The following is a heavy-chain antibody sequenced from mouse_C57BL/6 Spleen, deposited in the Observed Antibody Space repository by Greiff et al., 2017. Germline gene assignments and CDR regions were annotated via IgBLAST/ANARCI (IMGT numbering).Heavy chain of an antibody. Sequence: EVKLVESEGGLVQPGSSMKLSCTASGFTFSDYYMAWVRQVPEKGLEWVANINYDGSSTYYLDSLKSRFIISGDNAKNILYLQMSSLKSEDTATYYCARGYYGSSYFDYWGQGTTLTVSS. CDR1: GFTFSDYY. CDR2: INYDGSST. J-gene: IGHJ2*01. D-gene: IGHD1-1*01. CDR3: ARGYYGSSYFDY. V-gene: IGHV5-16*01.